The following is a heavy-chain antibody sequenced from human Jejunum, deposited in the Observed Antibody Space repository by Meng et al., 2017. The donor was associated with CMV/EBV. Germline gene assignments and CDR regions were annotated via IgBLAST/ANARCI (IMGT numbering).Heavy chain of an antibody. CDR2: VYHSGRT. D-gene: IGHD4-17*01. CDR3: TTLYGDSIS. CDR1: GGSIRNDQW. Sequence: QGEMAGAGSGLVRTSWNLSLTCDVSGGSIRNDQWWSWVRQAPGKGLEWIGEVYHSGRTNYNPSVKSRVSMSVDKSQNNFSLRLSSVTAADTAVYYCTTLYGDSISWGQGTLVTVSS. J-gene: IGHJ4*02. V-gene: IGHV4-4*02.